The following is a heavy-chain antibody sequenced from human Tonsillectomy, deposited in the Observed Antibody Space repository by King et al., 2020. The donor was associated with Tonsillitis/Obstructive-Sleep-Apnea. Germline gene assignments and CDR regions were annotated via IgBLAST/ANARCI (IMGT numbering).Heavy chain of an antibody. Sequence: VQLVQSGAEVKKPGASVKVSCRASGYTFTGYYIYWVRQAPGQGLEWMGWINPSSGGTNYAHKFQGWVTMPRDMSISTAYMELCRLRSDDTAVYYCARSDYDFWSGRQNYAFDIWGQGTMVTVSS. D-gene: IGHD3-3*01. CDR1: GYTFTGYY. CDR2: INPSSGGT. J-gene: IGHJ3*02. V-gene: IGHV1-2*04. CDR3: ARSDYDFWSGRQNYAFDI.